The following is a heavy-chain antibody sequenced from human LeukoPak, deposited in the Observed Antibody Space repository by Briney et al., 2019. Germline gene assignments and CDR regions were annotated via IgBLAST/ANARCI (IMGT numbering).Heavy chain of an antibody. D-gene: IGHD2-8*02. Sequence: GGSLRLSCAASGFTFSDSYMTWIRQAPGKGLEWISYITNIDSSKKYADSVKGRFTISRDNAKKSLFLQLNSLRADDTAVYYCARRTGSQAFDYWGQGTLVTVSS. CDR3: ARRTGSQAFDY. V-gene: IGHV3-11*04. J-gene: IGHJ4*02. CDR1: GFTFSDSY. CDR2: ITNIDSSK.